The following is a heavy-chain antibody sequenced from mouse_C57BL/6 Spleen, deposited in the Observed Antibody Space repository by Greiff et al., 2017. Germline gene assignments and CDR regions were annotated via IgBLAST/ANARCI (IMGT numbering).Heavy chain of an antibody. Sequence: LEEPGAELMKPGASVKLSCKATGYTFTGYWIQWVKQRPGHGLEWIGEIFPASGDTNYNQKFKGKATFTADTSSNTAYMQLSSLTTEDSDIYYWARSKSGTGFDYWGQGTLVTVSA. V-gene: IGHV1-9*01. CDR1: GYTFTGYW. J-gene: IGHJ3*01. CDR3: ARSKSGTGFDY. D-gene: IGHD4-1*01. CDR2: IFPASGDT.